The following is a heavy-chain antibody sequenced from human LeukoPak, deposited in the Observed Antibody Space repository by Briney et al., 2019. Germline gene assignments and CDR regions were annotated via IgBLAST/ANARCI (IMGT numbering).Heavy chain of an antibody. D-gene: IGHD6-13*01. CDR2: IYYSGAT. V-gene: IGHV4-59*01. CDR1: GGSISTYY. CDR3: ARGVYIAAAQYGF. Sequence: SETLPLTCTVSGGSISTYYWNWIRQPPGKGLEWIGYIYYSGATNYNPSLKSRVTISVDTSKNQFSLKLSSVTAADTAVYYCARGVYIAAAQYGFWGQGTLVTVSS. J-gene: IGHJ4*02.